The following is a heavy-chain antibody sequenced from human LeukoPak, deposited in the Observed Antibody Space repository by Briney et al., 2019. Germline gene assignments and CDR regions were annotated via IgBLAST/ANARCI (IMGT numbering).Heavy chain of an antibody. V-gene: IGHV3-74*01. CDR3: AKGRGDFWSAFDY. CDR2: INSDGSIS. Sequence: GGSLRLSCAASGFTFSTYWMHWARHAPGKGLVWVSRINSDGSISAYGDSVKGRFTISRDNAKNTLYLQMNSLRAEDTAVYYCAKGRGDFWSAFDYWGQGTLVTVSS. J-gene: IGHJ4*02. D-gene: IGHD3-3*01. CDR1: GFTFSTYW.